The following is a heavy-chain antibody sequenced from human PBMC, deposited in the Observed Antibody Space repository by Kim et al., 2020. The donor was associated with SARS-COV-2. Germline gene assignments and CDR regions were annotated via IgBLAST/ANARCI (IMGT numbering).Heavy chain of an antibody. J-gene: IGHJ6*02. D-gene: IGHD3-3*01. CDR3: ARGGSTYYDFWSGYRGVDYYYYYGMDV. CDR2: INHSGST. CDR1: GGSFSGYY. V-gene: IGHV4-34*01. Sequence: SETLSLTCAVYGGSFSGYYWSWIRQPPGKGLEWIGEINHSGSTNYNPSLKSRVTISVDTSKNQFSLKLSSVTAADTAVYYCARGGSTYYDFWSGYRGVDYYYYYGMDVWGQGTTVTVSS.